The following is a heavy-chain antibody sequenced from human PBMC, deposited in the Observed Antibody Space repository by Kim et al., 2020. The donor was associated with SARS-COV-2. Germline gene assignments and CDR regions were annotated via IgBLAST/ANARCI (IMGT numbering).Heavy chain of an antibody. V-gene: IGHV3-23*03. Sequence: GGSLRLSCAASGFTFSSYAMSWVRQAPGKGLEWVSVIYSGGSSTYYADSVKGRFTISRDNSKNTLYLQMNSLRAEDTAVYYCAKATDHSSGWQNWFDPWGQGTLVTVSS. J-gene: IGHJ5*02. CDR1: GFTFSSYA. D-gene: IGHD6-25*01. CDR3: AKATDHSSGWQNWFDP. CDR2: IYSGGSST.